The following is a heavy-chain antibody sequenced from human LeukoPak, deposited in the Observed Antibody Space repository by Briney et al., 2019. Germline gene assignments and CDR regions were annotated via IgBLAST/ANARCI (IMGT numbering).Heavy chain of an antibody. CDR1: GYTFTTYY. CDR3: ARDFAYGSGSTHFDY. Sequence: ASVKVSCKASGYTFTTYYMHWVRQAPGQGLEWMGIINPSGGSTNHEQNFQGRVTMTRDTSTSTVYMELSSLRSEDTAVYYCARDFAYGSGSTHFDYWGQGTLVTVSS. CDR2: INPSGGST. D-gene: IGHD3-10*01. V-gene: IGHV1-46*01. J-gene: IGHJ4*02.